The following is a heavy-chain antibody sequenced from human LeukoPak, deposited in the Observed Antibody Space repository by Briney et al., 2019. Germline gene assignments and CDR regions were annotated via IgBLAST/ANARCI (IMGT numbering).Heavy chain of an antibody. D-gene: IGHD2-21*02. Sequence: ASVKVSCKASGYTFTSYYMHWVRQAPGQGLEWMGIINPSGGSTSYAQKFQGRVTMTRDMSTSTVYMELSSLRSEDTAVHYCARVPYCGGDCYSNDAFDIWGQGTMVTVSS. CDR3: ARVPYCGGDCYSNDAFDI. J-gene: IGHJ3*02. CDR2: INPSGGST. CDR1: GYTFTSYY. V-gene: IGHV1-46*01.